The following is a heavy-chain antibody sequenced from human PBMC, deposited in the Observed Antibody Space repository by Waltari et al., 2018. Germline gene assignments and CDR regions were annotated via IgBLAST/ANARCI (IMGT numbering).Heavy chain of an antibody. CDR3: ARDGGVQDDAFDI. D-gene: IGHD3-10*01. V-gene: IGHV3-53*01. CDR1: GFTVRSTY. J-gene: IGHJ3*02. CDR2: IYSGGST. Sequence: EVQLVESGGGLIQPGGSLRLSCAASGFTVRSTYMSWVRQAPGKGLEWVSVIYSGGSTYYADSVKGRFTISRDKSKSTLYLQMNSLRAEDTAVYYCARDGGVQDDAFDIWGQGTMVTVSS.